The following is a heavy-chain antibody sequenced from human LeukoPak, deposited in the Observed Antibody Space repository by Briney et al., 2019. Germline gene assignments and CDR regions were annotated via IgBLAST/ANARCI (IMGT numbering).Heavy chain of an antibody. CDR3: ARHPSRSSGYYYKYAFDI. D-gene: IGHD3-22*01. CDR1: GYSFTSYW. CDR2: IYPGDSDT. Sequence: AGESLKISCKGSGYSFTSYWIGWVRQMPGKGLEWMGIIYPGDSDTRYSPSFQGQVTISADKSISTAYLQWSSLKASDTAMYYCARHPSRSSGYYYKYAFDIWGQGTMVTVSS. J-gene: IGHJ3*02. V-gene: IGHV5-51*01.